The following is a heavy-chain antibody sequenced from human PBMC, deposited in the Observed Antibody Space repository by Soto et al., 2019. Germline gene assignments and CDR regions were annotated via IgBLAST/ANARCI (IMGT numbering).Heavy chain of an antibody. V-gene: IGHV4-4*02. CDR1: GASISNSHL. Sequence: QVQLQESGPGLVKPSGTLYLTCVVSGASISNSHLLSWVRQPPGEGLEWIGEIYHSGSTNYNPSLGSRVTISVDKSKNQNSLRLNSVTAADTAVYDCAKAAAYCRESGGPGTLVTVSS. CDR3: AKAAAYCRES. J-gene: IGHJ4*02. CDR2: IYHSGST. D-gene: IGHD2-21*01.